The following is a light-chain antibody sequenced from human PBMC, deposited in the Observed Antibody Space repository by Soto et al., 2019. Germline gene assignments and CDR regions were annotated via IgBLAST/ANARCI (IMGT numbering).Light chain of an antibody. Sequence: QSVLTQPASVSGSPGQSITISCTGTSSDVGGYNYVSWYQQHPGKAPKHMIYDVSNRPSGVSNRFSGSNSGNTASLTISGLQAEDEADYYCSSYTSSSTVVFGGGTKLTVL. V-gene: IGLV2-14*01. CDR3: SSYTSSSTVV. CDR2: DVS. J-gene: IGLJ2*01. CDR1: SSDVGGYNY.